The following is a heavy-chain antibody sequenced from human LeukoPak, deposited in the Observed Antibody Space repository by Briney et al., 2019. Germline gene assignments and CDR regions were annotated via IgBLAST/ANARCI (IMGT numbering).Heavy chain of an antibody. CDR1: GYSFPNYW. Sequence: GKSLKISCQGSGYSFPNYWIGWVRQMPGKGLEWMGTIYPGDSDTRYSPSFQGQVTISADKSITTAYLQWSSLRASDTAMYYCARPANRGDAFDIWGQGTMVTVSS. V-gene: IGHV5-51*01. CDR3: ARPANRGDAFDI. J-gene: IGHJ3*02. CDR2: IYPGDSDT. D-gene: IGHD2/OR15-2a*01.